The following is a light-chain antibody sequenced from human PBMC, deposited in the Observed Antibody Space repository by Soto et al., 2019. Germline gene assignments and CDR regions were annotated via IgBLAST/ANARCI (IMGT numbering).Light chain of an antibody. CDR3: QQRSDWPVT. Sequence: DIVLTQSPATLSLSPGERATLSCRASQSISSYLAWYQQKPGQAPRLLIYDASKRATGIPPRFSGRGSGTDFTLTISSLEPEDFAVYYCQQRSDWPVTFGPGTTVDFK. J-gene: IGKJ3*01. CDR2: DAS. V-gene: IGKV3-11*01. CDR1: QSISSY.